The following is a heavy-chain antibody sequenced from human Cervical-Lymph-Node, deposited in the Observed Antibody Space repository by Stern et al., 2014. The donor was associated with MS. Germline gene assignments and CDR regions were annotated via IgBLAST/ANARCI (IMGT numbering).Heavy chain of an antibody. D-gene: IGHD6-13*01. Sequence: EVQLVESGGGLVQPGGSLRLSCAASGFTFSSYWMSLVRQAPGKGLELVANIKQDGSEKYYVDSVKGRFTISRDNAKNSLYLQMNSLRAEDTAVYYCARIASSWPFDYWGQGTLVTVSS. V-gene: IGHV3-7*01. CDR2: IKQDGSEK. J-gene: IGHJ4*02. CDR3: ARIASSWPFDY. CDR1: GFTFSSYW.